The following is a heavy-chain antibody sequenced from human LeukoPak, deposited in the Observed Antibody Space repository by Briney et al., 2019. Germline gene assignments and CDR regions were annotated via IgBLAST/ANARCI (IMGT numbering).Heavy chain of an antibody. CDR1: GFTFSSYA. CDR2: ISYGGSNK. D-gene: IGHD3-9*01. J-gene: IGHJ4*02. V-gene: IGHV3-30-3*01. Sequence: SGGSLRLSCAASGFTFSSYAMHWVRQAPGKGLEWVAVISYGGSNKYYAGSVKGRFTISRDNSKNTLYLQMNSLRAEDTAVYYCARVRNILTGYVPFDYWGQGTLVTVSS. CDR3: ARVRNILTGYVPFDY.